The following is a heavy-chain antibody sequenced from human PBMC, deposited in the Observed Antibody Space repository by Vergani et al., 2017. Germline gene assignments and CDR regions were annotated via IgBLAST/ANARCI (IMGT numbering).Heavy chain of an antibody. D-gene: IGHD2-15*01. J-gene: IGHJ5*02. CDR3: ARDRCSGGSCYSGRWFDP. V-gene: IGHV1-18*01. CDR1: GYTFTSYG. Sequence: QVQLVQSGAEVKKPGASVKVSCKASGYTFTSYGISWVRQAPGQGLEWMGWISAYNGNTNYAQKLQGRVTMTTDTSTSTAYMELSSLRSEDTAVYYCARDRCSGGSCYSGRWFDPWGQGTLVTVSS. CDR2: ISAYNGNT.